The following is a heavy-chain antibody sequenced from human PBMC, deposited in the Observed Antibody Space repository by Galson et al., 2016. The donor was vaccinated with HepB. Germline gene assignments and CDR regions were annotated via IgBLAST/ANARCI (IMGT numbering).Heavy chain of an antibody. J-gene: IGHJ4*02. Sequence: SVKVSCKASGYTFTDYGLSWVRQAPGQGLEWLGWISANNGNTNYAQKLQGRVTMTTDTSTSTVYMELRSLRSDDTAVYYCARDRWTNGIAVADPMGDDWGQGTRVTVSS. CDR3: ARDRWTNGIAVADPMGDD. V-gene: IGHV1-18*01. D-gene: IGHD6-19*01. CDR2: ISANNGNT. CDR1: GYTFTDYG.